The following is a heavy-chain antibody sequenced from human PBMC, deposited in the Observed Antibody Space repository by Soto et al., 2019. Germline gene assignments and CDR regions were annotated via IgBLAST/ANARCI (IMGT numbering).Heavy chain of an antibody. Sequence: VGSLRLSCAASGFSFGSYALSWVRQAPGKGLEWVSTISGSDGKTFYADSVRGRFSISRDTSQSTLYLQMNSLRADDTAMYYCARWSYLDYWGQGTRVTVSS. CDR3: ARWSYLDY. J-gene: IGHJ4*02. CDR1: GFSFGSYA. V-gene: IGHV3-23*01. D-gene: IGHD3-3*01. CDR2: ISGSDGKT.